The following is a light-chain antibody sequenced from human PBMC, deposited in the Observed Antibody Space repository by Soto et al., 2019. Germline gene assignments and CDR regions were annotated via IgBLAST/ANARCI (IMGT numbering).Light chain of an antibody. J-gene: IGLJ2*01. CDR3: AVWDDSLTGL. CDR2: RNI. Sequence: QSVLTQPPSASGTPGQRVTISCSGSSSNIGNHYVNWFQQLPGTAPKLLIYRNIQRPSGVPDRFSGSKSGTSASLAISGLRSEDEADYYCAVWDDSLTGLFGGGTQLTVL. V-gene: IGLV1-47*01. CDR1: SSNIGNHY.